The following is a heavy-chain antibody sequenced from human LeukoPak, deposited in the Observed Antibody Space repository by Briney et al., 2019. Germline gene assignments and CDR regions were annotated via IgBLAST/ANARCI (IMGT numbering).Heavy chain of an antibody. CDR2: ICSGGSK. CDR1: GFIVSSNY. J-gene: IGHJ4*02. CDR3: ANMVGGPRRPFDY. Sequence: GGSLRLSCAVSGFIVSSNYMNWVRQAPGKGLEWVSVICSGGSKYYADSVRGRFTISRDTSKNTLYLQMNSLRAEDTAVYYCANMVGGPRRPFDYWGQGTLVTVSS. D-gene: IGHD3-10*01. V-gene: IGHV3-53*01.